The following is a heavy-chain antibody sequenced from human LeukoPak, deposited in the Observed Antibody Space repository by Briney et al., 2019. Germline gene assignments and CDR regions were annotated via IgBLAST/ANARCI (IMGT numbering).Heavy chain of an antibody. CDR2: VSRSGGAT. J-gene: IGHJ5*02. Sequence: GGSLRLSCAASGFSFTSYAMSWVRQAQGKGLEWVSAVSRSGGATYYADSVKDRFTISRDNSKSTVYLEMNGLRAEDTAVYFCVKDRYGSFDPWGQGTLVTVSS. CDR1: GFSFTSYA. V-gene: IGHV3-23*01. D-gene: IGHD3-10*01. CDR3: VKDRYGSFDP.